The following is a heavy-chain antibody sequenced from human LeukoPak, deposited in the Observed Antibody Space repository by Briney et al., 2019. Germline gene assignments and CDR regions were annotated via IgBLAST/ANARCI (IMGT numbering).Heavy chain of an antibody. CDR3: AKGLGSNSYYHFNY. CDR2: ISGSGGST. V-gene: IGHV3-23*01. D-gene: IGHD2-2*01. Sequence: GGSLRLSCVVSGFTFSNYAMSWVRQAPGKGLEWVSAISGSGGSTYHADSVRGRFTISRDNSKNTLWLQMNSLRAEDTALYYCAKGLGSNSYYHFNYWGQGTLVTVSS. CDR1: GFTFSNYA. J-gene: IGHJ4*02.